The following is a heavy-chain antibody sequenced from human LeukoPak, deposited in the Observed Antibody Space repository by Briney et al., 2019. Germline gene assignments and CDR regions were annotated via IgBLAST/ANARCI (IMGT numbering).Heavy chain of an antibody. D-gene: IGHD2-2*01. V-gene: IGHV1-18*01. CDR3: ARVGRDCSSINCYWADWFDP. CDR1: GYTFINYG. CDR2: ISGSTGST. Sequence: ASVRDSCKASGYTFINYGIAWVREAPGQGPEWMGWISGSTGSTHYAQSVQGRITVTRDTSTGTAYMELRSLRSDDTAVYYCARVGRDCSSINCYWADWFDPWGQGTLVIVSS. J-gene: IGHJ5*02.